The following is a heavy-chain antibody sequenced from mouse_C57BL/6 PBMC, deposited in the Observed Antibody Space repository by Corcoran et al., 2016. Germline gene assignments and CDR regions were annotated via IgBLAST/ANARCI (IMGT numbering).Heavy chain of an antibody. CDR2: INTYSGVP. Sequence: QIQLVQSGPELKKPGETVKISCKASGYTFTTYGMSWVKQAPGKGLKWMGWINTYSGVPTYADDFKGRFAFSLETSASTAYLQINNLKNEDTATYFCARGEYYFDYWGRGTTLTVSS. V-gene: IGHV9-3*01. CDR3: ARGEYYFDY. CDR1: GYTFTTYG. J-gene: IGHJ2*01.